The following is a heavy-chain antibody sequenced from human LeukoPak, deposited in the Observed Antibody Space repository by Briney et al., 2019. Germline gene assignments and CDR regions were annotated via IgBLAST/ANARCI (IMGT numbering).Heavy chain of an antibody. J-gene: IGHJ4*02. V-gene: IGHV3-33*08. Sequence: QTGGSLRLSCAASGFTFSNYGMHWVRQAPGKGLEWVAVIWYDGSNKYYADSVKGRFTISRDNSKNTLYLQMNSLRAEDTAVYYCARGRYSGYDSSLWLDYWGQGTLVTVSS. D-gene: IGHD5-12*01. CDR1: GFTFSNYG. CDR2: IWYDGSNK. CDR3: ARGRYSGYDSSLWLDY.